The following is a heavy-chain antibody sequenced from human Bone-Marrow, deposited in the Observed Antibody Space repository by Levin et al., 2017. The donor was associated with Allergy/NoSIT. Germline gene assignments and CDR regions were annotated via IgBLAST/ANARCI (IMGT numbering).Heavy chain of an antibody. Sequence: GGSLRLSCGDSGFSFHSNAMNWVRQTPGKGLEWVATISATSATTYYTDSVKGRFIISRDNSKNTLYLQMNSLTDEDTAIYYCAKSRGSWDYYYGMDVWGQGTTVTVSS. D-gene: IGHD3-10*01. CDR3: AKSRGSWDYYYGMDV. CDR2: ISATSATT. V-gene: IGHV3-23*01. J-gene: IGHJ6*02. CDR1: GFSFHSNA.